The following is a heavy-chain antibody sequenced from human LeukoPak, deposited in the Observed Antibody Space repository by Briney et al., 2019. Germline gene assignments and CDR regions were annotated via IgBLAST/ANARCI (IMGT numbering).Heavy chain of an antibody. D-gene: IGHD2-2*01. CDR1: GFTFSSYS. J-gene: IGHJ4*02. CDR3: ARPYCSSTSCYADY. V-gene: IGHV3-21*01. Sequence: GGSLRLSCAASGFTFSSYSMNWDRQAPGKGLEWVSSISSSSSYIYYADSVKGRFTISRGNAKNSLYLQMNSLRAEDTAVYYCARPYCSSTSCYADYWGQGALVTVSS. CDR2: ISSSSSYI.